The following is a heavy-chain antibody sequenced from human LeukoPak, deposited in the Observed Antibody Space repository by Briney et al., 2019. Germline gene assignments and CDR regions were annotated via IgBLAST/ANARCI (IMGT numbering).Heavy chain of an antibody. D-gene: IGHD2-15*01. Sequence: ASVKVSCKASGYTFTSNYIHWVRQAPGQGLEWMGMIYPRDGSTSYAQKFQGRVTMTRDTSTSTVYMELSSLRSEDTAVYYCASASSGGSCYWSWGQGTLVTVSS. CDR2: IYPRDGST. J-gene: IGHJ4*02. V-gene: IGHV1-46*01. CDR1: GYTFTSNY. CDR3: ASASSGGSCYWS.